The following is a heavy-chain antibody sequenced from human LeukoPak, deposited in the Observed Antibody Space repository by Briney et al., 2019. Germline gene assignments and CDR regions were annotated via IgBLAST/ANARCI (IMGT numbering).Heavy chain of an antibody. CDR3: ARGQSYGLYYYMDV. V-gene: IGHV4-61*02. Sequence: PSQTLSLTCTVSGGSISSGSYYWSWIRQPAGKGLEWIGRIYTSGSTNYNPSLKSRVTISVDTSKNQFSLKLSSVTAADTAVYYCARGQSYGLYYYMDVWGKGTTVTVSS. CDR1: GGSISSGSYY. D-gene: IGHD3-10*01. CDR2: IYTSGST. J-gene: IGHJ6*03.